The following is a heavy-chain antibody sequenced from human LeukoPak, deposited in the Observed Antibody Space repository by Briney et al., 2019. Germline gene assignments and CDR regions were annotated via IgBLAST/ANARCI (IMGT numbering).Heavy chain of an antibody. Sequence: SETLSLTCTVSGGSISSYYWSWIRQPPGKGLEWIGYIYYSGSTNYNPSLKSRVTISVDTSKNQFSLKLSSVTAADTAVYYCASTRLLLTYYYYGMDVWGQGTTVTVSS. CDR2: IYYSGST. CDR1: GGSISSYY. V-gene: IGHV4-59*12. J-gene: IGHJ6*02. CDR3: ASTRLLLTYYYYGMDV. D-gene: IGHD3-10*01.